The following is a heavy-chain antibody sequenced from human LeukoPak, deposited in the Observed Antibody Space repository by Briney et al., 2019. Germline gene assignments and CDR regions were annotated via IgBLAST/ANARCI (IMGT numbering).Heavy chain of an antibody. CDR1: GGSFSGYY. CDR2: INHSGST. V-gene: IGHV4-34*01. J-gene: IGHJ4*02. CDR3: ARVTRSYPSKLFDY. Sequence: PSETLSLTCAVYGGSFSGYYWSWIRQPPGKGLEWIGEINHSGSTNYNPSLKSRVTISVDTSKNQFSLKLSSVTAADTAVYYCARVTRSYPSKLFDYWGQGTLVTVSS. D-gene: IGHD3-16*02.